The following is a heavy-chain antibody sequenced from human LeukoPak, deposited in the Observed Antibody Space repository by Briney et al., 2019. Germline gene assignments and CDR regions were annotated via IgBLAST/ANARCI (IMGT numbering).Heavy chain of an antibody. J-gene: IGHJ4*02. D-gene: IGHD5-24*01. CDR2: ISYDGNTE. V-gene: IGHV3-30*03. CDR3: ARDPRDAYNNYFDY. Sequence: GGSLRLSCAASGFTVSSNYMSWVRQAPGKGLEWVAVISYDGNTEYYADSVKGRFTISRDNSKNTLYLQMNSLRAEDTAVYYCARDPRDAYNNYFDYWGQGTLVTVSS. CDR1: GFTVSSNY.